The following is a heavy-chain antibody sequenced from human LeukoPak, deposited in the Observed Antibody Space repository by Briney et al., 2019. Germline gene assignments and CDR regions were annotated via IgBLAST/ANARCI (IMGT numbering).Heavy chain of an antibody. CDR2: IYYSGST. Sequence: SETLSLTCTVSGGSISSYYWGWIRQPPGKGLEWIGSIYYSGSTYYNPSLKSRLTISVDTSINQFSLRLSSVTATDTATYYCARIIVAGASPGTIWFDTWGQGTLVAVSS. D-gene: IGHD1-1*01. CDR3: ARIIVAGASPGTIWFDT. V-gene: IGHV4-39*07. CDR1: GGSISSYY. J-gene: IGHJ5*02.